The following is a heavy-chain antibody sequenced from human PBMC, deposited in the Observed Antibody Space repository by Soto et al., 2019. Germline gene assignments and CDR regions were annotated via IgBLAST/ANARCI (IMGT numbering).Heavy chain of an antibody. CDR3: ARGGVVLLWFGGNWFDP. D-gene: IGHD3-10*01. CDR2: MNPNSGNT. V-gene: IGHV1-8*01. J-gene: IGHJ5*02. CDR1: GYTFTSYD. Sequence: VASVKVSCKASGYTFTSYDINWVRQATGQGLEWMGWMNPNSGNTGYAQKFQGRVTMTRNTSISTAYMELSSLRSEDTAVYYCARGGVVLLWFGGNWFDPWGQGTLVTVPQ.